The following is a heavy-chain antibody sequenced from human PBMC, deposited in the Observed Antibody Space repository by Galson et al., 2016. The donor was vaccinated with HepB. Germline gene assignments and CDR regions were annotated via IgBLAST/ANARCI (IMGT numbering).Heavy chain of an antibody. CDR1: GFTFSSDW. CDR2: IYPVASNA. V-gene: IGHV5-51*01. Sequence: QSGAEVKQPGESLKISCTTSGFTFSSDWIGWVRQVPGKGLAWMGIIYPVASNAAYSASFQGHVIISADKSISTAYLQWSSLKASDTAMYYCAKKRAGYNYWGQGTLVTVSS. J-gene: IGHJ4*02. D-gene: IGHD5-24*01. CDR3: AKKRAGYNY.